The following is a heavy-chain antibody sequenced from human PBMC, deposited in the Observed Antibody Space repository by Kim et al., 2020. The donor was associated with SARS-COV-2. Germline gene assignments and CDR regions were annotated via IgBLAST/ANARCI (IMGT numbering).Heavy chain of an antibody. CDR1: GFTFSNAW. Sequence: GGSLRLSCAASGFTFSNAWMSWVRQAPGKGLEWVGRIKSKTDGGTTDYAAPVKGRFTISRDDSKNTLYLQMNSLKTEDTAVYYCTIKDIVVVPAAMGRFDPWGQGTLVTVSS. CDR2: IKSKTDGGTT. J-gene: IGHJ5*02. V-gene: IGHV3-15*01. D-gene: IGHD2-2*01. CDR3: TIKDIVVVPAAMGRFDP.